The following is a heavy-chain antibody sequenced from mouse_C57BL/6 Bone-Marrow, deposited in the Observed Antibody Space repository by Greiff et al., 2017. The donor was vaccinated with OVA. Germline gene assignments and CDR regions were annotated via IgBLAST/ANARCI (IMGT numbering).Heavy chain of an antibody. CDR1: GYAFSSSW. CDR2: IYPGDGDT. CDR3: ATFYYGYDGDY. D-gene: IGHD2-2*01. J-gene: IGHJ2*01. V-gene: IGHV1-82*01. Sequence: QVQLQQSGPELVKPGASVKISCKASGYAFSSSWMNWVKQRPGKGLEWIGRIYPGDGDTNYNGKFKGKATLTADKSSSTAYMQLSSLTSEDSAVYFCATFYYGYDGDYWGQGTTLTVSS.